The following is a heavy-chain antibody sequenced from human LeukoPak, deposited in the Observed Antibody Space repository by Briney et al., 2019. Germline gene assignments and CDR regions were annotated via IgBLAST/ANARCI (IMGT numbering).Heavy chain of an antibody. CDR1: GYTFTDYY. Sequence: ASVKVSCRASGYTFTDYYIHWVRQAPGQGLEWMGWINPNSVTNYAQKFQGRVTMTRDTSISTAYMELSRLTSDDMAVYYCARDLEHCRNIICSNSAYWGQGTLVTVSS. V-gene: IGHV1-2*02. D-gene: IGHD2-2*01. J-gene: IGHJ4*02. CDR2: INPNSVT. CDR3: ARDLEHCRNIICSNSAY.